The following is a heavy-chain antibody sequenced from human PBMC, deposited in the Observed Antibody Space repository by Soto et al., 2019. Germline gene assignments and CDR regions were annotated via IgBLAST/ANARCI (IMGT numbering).Heavy chain of an antibody. J-gene: IGHJ4*02. D-gene: IGHD6-19*01. CDR1: GFTFSNAW. CDR3: TTYTVAGVPYFDY. CDR2: IKSKTDGGTT. Sequence: GGSLRLSCAASGFTFSNAWMSWVRQAPGKGLEWVGRIKSKTDGGTTDYAAPVKGRFTISRDDSKNTLYLQMNSLKTEDTAVYYCTTYTVAGVPYFDYWGQGTLVTVSS. V-gene: IGHV3-15*01.